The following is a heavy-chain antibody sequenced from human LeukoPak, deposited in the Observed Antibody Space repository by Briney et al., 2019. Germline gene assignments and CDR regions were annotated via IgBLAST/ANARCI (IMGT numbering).Heavy chain of an antibody. Sequence: SETLSLTCAVYGGSFSADYWSWIRQPPGKGLEWLGEINYSGSTYYNPSLKSRVTISVDTSKNQFSLKLSSVTAADTAVYYCARLGGYSYGRTFDYWGQGTLVTVSS. J-gene: IGHJ4*02. CDR1: GGSFSADY. V-gene: IGHV4-34*01. CDR3: ARLGGYSYGRTFDY. D-gene: IGHD5-18*01. CDR2: INYSGST.